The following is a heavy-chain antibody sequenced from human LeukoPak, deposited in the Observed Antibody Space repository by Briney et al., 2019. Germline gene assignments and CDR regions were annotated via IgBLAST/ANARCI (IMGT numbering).Heavy chain of an antibody. CDR2: IYYSGST. CDR1: GGSISSGDYY. D-gene: IGHD4-17*01. V-gene: IGHV4-30-4*01. CDR3: ARRGDYVEYFDL. J-gene: IGHJ2*01. Sequence: SETLSLTCTVSGGSISSGDYYWSWIRQPPGKGLEWIGYIYYSGSTYYNPSLKSRVTISVDKSKNQFSLKLSSVTAADTAVYYCARRGDYVEYFDLWGRGTLVTVSS.